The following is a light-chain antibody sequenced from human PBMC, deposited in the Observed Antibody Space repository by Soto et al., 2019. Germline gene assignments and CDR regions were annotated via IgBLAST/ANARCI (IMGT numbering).Light chain of an antibody. CDR1: QSITRI. CDR2: EAS. V-gene: IGKV3-11*01. CDR3: QQRLSAPWT. J-gene: IGKJ1*01. Sequence: EIVLTQSPATLSLSPGERATLSCRASQSITRILAWYQQRPGQPPRLLIYEASARASGVPARFSGSWSGTDFTLTISSLEAEDVASYYCQQRLSAPWTCGQGTRVEI.